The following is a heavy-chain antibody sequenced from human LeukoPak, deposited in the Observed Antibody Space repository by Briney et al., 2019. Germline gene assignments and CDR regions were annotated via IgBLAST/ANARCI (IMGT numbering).Heavy chain of an antibody. D-gene: IGHD3-10*01. CDR1: GYTFTSYY. Sequence: ASVKVSCKASGYTFTSYYMHWVRQAPGQGLEWMGIINPSGGSTSYARKFQGRVTMTRDTSTSTVYMELSSLRSEDTAVYYCARERYYYGSGSRNWFDPWGQGTLVTVSS. CDR2: INPSGGST. CDR3: ARERYYYGSGSRNWFDP. V-gene: IGHV1-46*01. J-gene: IGHJ5*02.